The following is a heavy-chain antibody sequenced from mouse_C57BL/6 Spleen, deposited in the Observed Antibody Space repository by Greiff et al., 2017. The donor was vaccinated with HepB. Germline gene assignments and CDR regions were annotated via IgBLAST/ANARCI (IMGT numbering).Heavy chain of an antibody. D-gene: IGHD2-1*01. J-gene: IGHJ2*01. V-gene: IGHV3-6*01. Sequence: EVQLVESGPGLVKPSQSLSLTCSVTGYSITSGYYWNWIRQFPGNKLEWMGYISYDGSNNYNPSLKNRISITRDTSKNQFFLKLNSVTTEDTATYYCATIYYGNFYYWGQGTTLTVSS. CDR2: ISYDGSN. CDR1: GYSITSGYY. CDR3: ATIYYGNFYY.